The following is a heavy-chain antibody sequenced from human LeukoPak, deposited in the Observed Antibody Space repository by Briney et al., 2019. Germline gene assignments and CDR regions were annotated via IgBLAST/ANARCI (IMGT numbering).Heavy chain of an antibody. V-gene: IGHV4-59*01. CDR1: GGSISSYY. CDR3: ARDVPAGWFGKASIDY. CDR2: IYYSGST. J-gene: IGHJ4*02. D-gene: IGHD3-10*01. Sequence: PSETLSLTCTVSGGSISSYYWSWIRQPPGKGLEWIGYIYYSGSTNYNPSLKSRVTISVDTSKNQFSLKLSSVTAADTAVYYCARDVPAGWFGKASIDYWGQGTLVTVSS.